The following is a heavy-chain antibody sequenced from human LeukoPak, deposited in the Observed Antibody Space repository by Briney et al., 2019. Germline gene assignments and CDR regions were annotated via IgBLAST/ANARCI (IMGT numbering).Heavy chain of an antibody. J-gene: IGHJ4*02. D-gene: IGHD5/OR15-5a*01. Sequence: GGSLRLSCAASGFTFSSYGMHWVRQAPGKGLEWVAFIRYDGSNKYYADPVKGRFTISRDNSKNTLYLQLNSLRAEDTAVYYCAKLGLGVYDIDYWGQGTLVTVSS. CDR2: IRYDGSNK. V-gene: IGHV3-30*02. CDR1: GFTFSSYG. CDR3: AKLGLGVYDIDY.